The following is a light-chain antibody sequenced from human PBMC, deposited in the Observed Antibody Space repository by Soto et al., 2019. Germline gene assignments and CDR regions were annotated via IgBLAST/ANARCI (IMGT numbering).Light chain of an antibody. CDR3: ETWDTNTVI. CDR2: VESAGTY. V-gene: IGLV4-60*03. Sequence: QLVLTQSSSASACLGSSVKLTCTLSSGHSSHIIAWHHHQPGKAPRYLMKVESAGTYSKGSGVPDRFSGSSSGADRYLTISNLQSEDEADYYCETWDTNTVIFGGGTKLTVL. CDR1: SGHSSHI. J-gene: IGLJ2*01.